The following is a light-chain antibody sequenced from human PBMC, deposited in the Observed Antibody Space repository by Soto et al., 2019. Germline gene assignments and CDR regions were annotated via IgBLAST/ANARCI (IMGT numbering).Light chain of an antibody. V-gene: IGLV3-21*04. CDR3: QVWDSSSDHPV. CDR1: NIGSKS. J-gene: IGLJ3*02. CDR2: YDS. Sequence: SYELTQPPSGSVAPGKTARITCGGNNIGSKSVHWYQQKPGQAPVLVIYYDSDRPSGIPERFSGSNSGNTATLTISRVEAGDEADYYCQVWDSSSDHPVFGGGTKLPVL.